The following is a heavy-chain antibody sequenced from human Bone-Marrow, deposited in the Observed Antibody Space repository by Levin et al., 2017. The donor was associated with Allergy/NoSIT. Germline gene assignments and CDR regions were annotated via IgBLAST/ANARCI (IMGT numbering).Heavy chain of an antibody. CDR2: ISYDGSNK. D-gene: IGHD5-18*01. Sequence: GGSLRLSCAASGLTFKTFGMHWVRQTPGEGLERVASISYDGSNKYYGDSVKGRFTISRDNSRNTVYLHMNSLTAEDTALYFCAKDLQPWTQLCYAVDVCGQGSAVTVSP. J-gene: IGHJ6*01. V-gene: IGHV3-30*18. CDR3: AKDLQPWTQLCYAVDV. CDR1: GLTFKTFG.